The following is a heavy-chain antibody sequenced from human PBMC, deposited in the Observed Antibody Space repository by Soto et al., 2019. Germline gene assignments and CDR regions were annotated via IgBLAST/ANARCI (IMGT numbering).Heavy chain of an antibody. Sequence: SETLSLTCAVYGGSFSGYYWSWIRQPPGKGLEWIGEINHSGSTNYNPSLKSRVTISVDKSKNQFSLKLSSVTAADTAVYYCARAIFGVVIGLDPWGQGTLVTVSS. V-gene: IGHV4-34*01. CDR3: ARAIFGVVIGLDP. D-gene: IGHD3-3*01. J-gene: IGHJ5*02. CDR1: GGSFSGYY. CDR2: INHSGST.